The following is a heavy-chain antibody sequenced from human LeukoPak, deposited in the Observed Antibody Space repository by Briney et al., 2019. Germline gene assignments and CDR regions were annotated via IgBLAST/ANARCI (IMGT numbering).Heavy chain of an antibody. J-gene: IGHJ4*02. Sequence: GGSLRLSCAPSGFTFDDYAMPWVRQAPGKGMEWDSGISGNGCCIDYADGVKGRFSNNRENAKNSLYLQMSSLRAEETALYYCAKDSSCYYGVFDYWGQGTLVTVSS. D-gene: IGHD3-22*01. V-gene: IGHV3-9*01. CDR1: GFTFDDYA. CDR3: AKDSSCYYGVFDY. CDR2: ISGNGCCI.